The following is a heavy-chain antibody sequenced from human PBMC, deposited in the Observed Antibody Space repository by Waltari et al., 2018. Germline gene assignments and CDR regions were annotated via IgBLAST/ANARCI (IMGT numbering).Heavy chain of an antibody. V-gene: IGHV1-69*05. J-gene: IGHJ4*02. D-gene: IGHD6-13*01. CDR3: AVRPSSWSLDY. CDR2: IIPIFVTA. Sequence: QVQLVQSGAEVKKPGSSVKVSCKASGGTFSSYAISWVRQAPGQGLEWMGGIIPIFVTANYAQKFKGRGTMTTDESTSPAYMELSSLRSEDTAVYYCAVRPSSWSLDYWGQGTLVTVSS. CDR1: GGTFSSYA.